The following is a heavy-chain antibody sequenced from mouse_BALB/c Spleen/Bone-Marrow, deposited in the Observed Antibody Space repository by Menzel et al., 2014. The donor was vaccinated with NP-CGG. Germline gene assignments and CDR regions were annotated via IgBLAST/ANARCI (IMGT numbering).Heavy chain of an antibody. J-gene: IGHJ2*01. V-gene: IGHV5-12*02. Sequence: EVMLVESGGGLVQPGGSLKLSCATSGFTFSDYYMYWVRQTPEKRLEWVAYISNGGGSTYYPDTVKGRFTISRDSAKNTLYLQMSRLKSEDTAMYYCARQGAYSYFDYWGQGTTLTVSS. CDR1: GFTFSDYY. CDR2: ISNGGGST. D-gene: IGHD2-10*01. CDR3: ARQGAYSYFDY.